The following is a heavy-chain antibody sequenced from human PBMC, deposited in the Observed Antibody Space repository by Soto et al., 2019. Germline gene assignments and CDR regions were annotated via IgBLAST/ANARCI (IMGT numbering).Heavy chain of an antibody. CDR2: IIPIFGTA. CDR1: GGTFSSYA. V-gene: IGHV1-69*13. D-gene: IGHD1-7*01. Sequence: SVKVSCKASGGTFSSYAISWVRQAPGQGLEWMGGIIPIFGTANYAQKFQGRVTITADESTSTTYMELSSLRSEDTAVYYCARSCDKTYTPTDWNWDYYYGMDVWGQGTTVTVSS. J-gene: IGHJ6*02. CDR3: ARSCDKTYTPTDWNWDYYYGMDV.